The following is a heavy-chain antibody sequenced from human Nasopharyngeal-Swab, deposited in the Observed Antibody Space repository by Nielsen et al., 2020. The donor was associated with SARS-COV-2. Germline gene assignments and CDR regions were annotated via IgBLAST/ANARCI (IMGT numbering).Heavy chain of an antibody. V-gene: IGHV1-69*01. D-gene: IGHD3-22*01. J-gene: IGHJ6*02. CDR3: ARAITYYYDGSGSPSYGLDV. Sequence: WVRQDPGQGLEWVGGLIPVFGTTHYSQKFQDRLRVTADASTDTAYMELSSLRSDDTAVYYCARAITYYYDGSGSPSYGLDVWGQGTTVTVSS. CDR2: LIPVFGTT.